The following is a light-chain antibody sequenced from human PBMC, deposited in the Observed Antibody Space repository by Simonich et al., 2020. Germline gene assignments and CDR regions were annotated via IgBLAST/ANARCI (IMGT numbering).Light chain of an antibody. CDR3: QQYYSTPLT. CDR2: WAS. V-gene: IGKV4-1*01. Sequence: DIVMTQSPDSLAVSLGERATINCKSSQSVLYSSTNKNYLAWSQQKPGPPPKLLISWASTRESGVPDRFSGSGSGTDFTLTISSLQAEDVAVYYCQQYYSTPLTFGGGTKVEIK. CDR1: QSVLYSSTNKNY. J-gene: IGKJ4*01.